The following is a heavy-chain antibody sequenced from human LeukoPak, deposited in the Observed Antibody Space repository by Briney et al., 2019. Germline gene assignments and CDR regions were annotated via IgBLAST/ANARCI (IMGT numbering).Heavy chain of an antibody. CDR1: GFTFSSYA. Sequence: GGSLRLSCATSGFTFSSYAMSWVRQAPGKGLEWVSVISGSGGSTSYADSVKGRFTISRDNSKNMLYLQMNSLRAEDTAVYYCAKGSARRWFWYFDYWGQGTLVTVSS. CDR3: AKGSARRWFWYFDY. D-gene: IGHD4-23*01. J-gene: IGHJ4*02. V-gene: IGHV3-23*01. CDR2: ISGSGGST.